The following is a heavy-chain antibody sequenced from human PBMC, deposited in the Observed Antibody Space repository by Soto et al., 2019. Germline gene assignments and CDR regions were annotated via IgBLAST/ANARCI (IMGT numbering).Heavy chain of an antibody. CDR1: VFTFSSYA. J-gene: IGHJ6*02. D-gene: IGHD3-10*01. Sequence: GPLRLSCAAPVFTFSSYAMSWVRQAPGKGLEWVSAISGSGGSTYYADSVKGRFTISRDNSKNTLYLQMNSLRAEDTAVYYCAKKTGSRYYYGSGTSPFSYYGMDVWGQGTTVTVSS. V-gene: IGHV3-23*01. CDR2: ISGSGGST. CDR3: AKKTGSRYYYGSGTSPFSYYGMDV.